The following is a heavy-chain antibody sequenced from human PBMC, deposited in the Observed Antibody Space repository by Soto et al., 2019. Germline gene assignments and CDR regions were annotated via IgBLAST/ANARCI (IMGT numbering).Heavy chain of an antibody. J-gene: IGHJ4*02. CDR2: ISYDGSNK. Sequence: QVQLVESGGGVVQPGRSLRLSCAASGFTFSSYGMHWVRQAPGKGLEWVAVISYDGSNKYYADSVKGRFTISRDNSKNTLYLQMNSLRAEDTAVYYCAKAAGGAMAPYFDYWGQGTLVTVSS. CDR1: GFTFSSYG. V-gene: IGHV3-30*18. D-gene: IGHD5-18*01. CDR3: AKAAGGAMAPYFDY.